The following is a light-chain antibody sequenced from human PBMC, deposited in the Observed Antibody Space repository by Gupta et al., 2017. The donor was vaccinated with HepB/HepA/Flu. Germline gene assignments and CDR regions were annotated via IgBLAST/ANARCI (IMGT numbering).Light chain of an antibody. CDR3: QSYDSSLDVV. CDR1: GSNIGTGYD. J-gene: IGLJ2*01. Sequence: QSLLTPPPSVSGAPGPRGTISRHGSGSNIGTGYDVHWYQQLPGTAPKLLIYANNKRPSGVPDRFSGSRSGTSASLAITGLQAEDEADYYCQSYDSSLDVVFGGGTKVTVL. CDR2: ANN. V-gene: IGLV1-40*01.